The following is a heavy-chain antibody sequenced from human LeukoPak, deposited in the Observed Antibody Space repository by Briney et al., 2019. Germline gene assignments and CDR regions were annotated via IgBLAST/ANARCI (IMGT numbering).Heavy chain of an antibody. CDR3: ARDGNPWNLDV. J-gene: IGHJ2*01. Sequence: SETQSLTCSVSGGSISSYYWTWIRQPPGKALEWIGYIYYSGRTSYNPSLKSRVTMSVDTSKNQFSLKLSSVTAADTAVYYCARDGNPWNLDVWGRGTLVTVSS. V-gene: IGHV4-59*01. CDR1: GGSISSYY. CDR2: IYYSGRT. D-gene: IGHD1-14*01.